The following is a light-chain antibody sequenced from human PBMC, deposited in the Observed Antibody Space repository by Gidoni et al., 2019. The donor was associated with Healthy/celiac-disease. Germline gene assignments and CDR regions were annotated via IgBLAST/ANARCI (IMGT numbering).Light chain of an antibody. CDR3: QQYGSSPHT. Sequence: EIVLTQYPGTLSLYPGERATLSCRASQSVSSSYLAWYQQKPGQAPRLLLYVSSSRPTGIPARFSGSGSGTDCTLTISRLEPEDFAVYFCQQYGSSPHTFXGXTKVEIK. CDR2: VSS. J-gene: IGKJ4*01. V-gene: IGKV3-20*01. CDR1: QSVSSSY.